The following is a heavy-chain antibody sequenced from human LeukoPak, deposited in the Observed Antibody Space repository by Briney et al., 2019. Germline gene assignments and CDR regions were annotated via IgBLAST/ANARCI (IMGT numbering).Heavy chain of an antibody. Sequence: GGSLRLSCAASGFTFSNYWMRWVRQAPGKGLEWVANIKEDGSEKHYVDSAKGRFTISRDNAKNSLYLQMNSLRAEDTAVYYCARERIATASAGDYWGQGTLVTVSS. CDR2: IKEDGSEK. CDR1: GFTFSNYW. V-gene: IGHV3-7*01. D-gene: IGHD6-13*01. J-gene: IGHJ4*02. CDR3: ARERIATASAGDY.